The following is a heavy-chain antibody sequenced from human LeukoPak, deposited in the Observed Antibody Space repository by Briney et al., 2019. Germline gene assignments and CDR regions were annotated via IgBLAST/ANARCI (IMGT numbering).Heavy chain of an antibody. Sequence: ASVKVSCKASGGTFSSYAISWVRQAPGQGLEWMGWISAYNGNTNYAQKLQGRVTMTTDTSTSTAYMELRSLRSDDTAVYYRALLVLGSGSLDYWGQGTLVTVSS. CDR3: ALLVLGSGSLDY. J-gene: IGHJ4*02. CDR2: ISAYNGNT. D-gene: IGHD3-22*01. CDR1: GGTFSSYA. V-gene: IGHV1-18*01.